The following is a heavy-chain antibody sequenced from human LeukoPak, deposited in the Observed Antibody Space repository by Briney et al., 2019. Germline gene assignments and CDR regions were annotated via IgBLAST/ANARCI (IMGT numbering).Heavy chain of an antibody. CDR1: GFTFSNNG. V-gene: IGHV3-30*18. Sequence: GGSLRLFCAASGFTFSNNGMQGVRQAPGKGPEWLAVISYDGRTTFYADSVKGRFTISRDNSKNTVGLQMSSLRAEDTAVYYCTKDFTSYTSGWFFQHWGQGTLVTVSS. CDR3: TKDFTSYTSGWFFQH. CDR2: ISYDGRTT. J-gene: IGHJ1*01. D-gene: IGHD6-13*01.